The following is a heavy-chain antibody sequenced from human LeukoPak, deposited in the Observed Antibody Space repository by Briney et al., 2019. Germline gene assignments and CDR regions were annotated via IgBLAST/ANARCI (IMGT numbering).Heavy chain of an antibody. CDR2: TSFDGYNK. Sequence: PGRSLRLSCAASGFTFSRSGMHWVRQAPGKGLEWVAVTSFDGYNKNYADSVKGRFTISRDDSNNTLYLQMNSLRGEDTAVYFCAKGNYGDSPFGPWGQGTLVIVSS. J-gene: IGHJ5*02. D-gene: IGHD2-21*02. CDR3: AKGNYGDSPFGP. V-gene: IGHV3-30*18. CDR1: GFTFSRSG.